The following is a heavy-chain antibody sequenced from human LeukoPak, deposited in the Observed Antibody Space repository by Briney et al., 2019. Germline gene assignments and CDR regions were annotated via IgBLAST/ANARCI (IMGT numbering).Heavy chain of an antibody. CDR1: GYTFSGFY. Sequence: GASVKVSCKASGYTFSGFYIYWVRQAPGQGLEWMGWINPNSGGTNYAQKFQGRVTMTRDTSISTAYVELSRLRSDDTAVYYCARLSWLRHAFDIWGQGTMVTVSS. CDR2: INPNSGGT. V-gene: IGHV1-2*02. D-gene: IGHD5-12*01. CDR3: ARLSWLRHAFDI. J-gene: IGHJ3*02.